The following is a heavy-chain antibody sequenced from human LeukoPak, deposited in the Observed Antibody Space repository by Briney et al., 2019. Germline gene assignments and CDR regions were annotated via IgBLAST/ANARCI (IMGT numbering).Heavy chain of an antibody. D-gene: IGHD2-2*01. CDR1: GYTFTSYY. V-gene: IGHV1-46*01. J-gene: IGHJ5*02. CDR3: ARGGIVVVPAASGGHWFDP. CDR2: INPSGGST. Sequence: ASVKVSCKASGYTFTSYYMHWVRQAPGQGLEWMGIINPSGGSTSYAQKFQGRVTMTRDMSTSTVYMELSSLRSEDTAVSYCARGGIVVVPAASGGHWFDPWGQGTLVTVSS.